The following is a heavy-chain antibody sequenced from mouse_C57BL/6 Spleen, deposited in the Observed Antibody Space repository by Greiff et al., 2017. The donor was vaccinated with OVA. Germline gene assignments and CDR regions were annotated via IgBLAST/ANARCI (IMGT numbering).Heavy chain of an antibody. D-gene: IGHD2-3*01. J-gene: IGHJ1*03. CDR1: GYTFTSYG. CDR2: IYPRSGNT. CDR3: ARGDGNWYFDD. Sequence: VQLQQSGAELARPGASVKLSCKASGYTFTSYGISWVKQRTGQGLEWIGEIYPRSGNTYYNAKFKGKATLTADKSSSTAYMELSSLTSEDSAVYCCARGDGNWYFDDWGKGTTVTVSS. V-gene: IGHV1-81*01.